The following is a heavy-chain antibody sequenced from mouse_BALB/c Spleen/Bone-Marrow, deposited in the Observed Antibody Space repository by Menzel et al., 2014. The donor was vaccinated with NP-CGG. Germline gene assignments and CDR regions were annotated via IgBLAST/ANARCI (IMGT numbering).Heavy chain of an antibody. CDR3: TRSTATFDY. Sequence: VKLMESGAELVRPGSSVKISCKASGYAFSAYWMNWAKQRPGQGLEWIGQIYPGDGDTNYNGKFKGKATLTADKSSSTAYMQLSSLTSEDSAVYFCTRSTATFDYWGQGTTLTVSS. J-gene: IGHJ2*01. V-gene: IGHV1-80*01. CDR1: GYAFSAYW. CDR2: IYPGDGDT. D-gene: IGHD1-2*01.